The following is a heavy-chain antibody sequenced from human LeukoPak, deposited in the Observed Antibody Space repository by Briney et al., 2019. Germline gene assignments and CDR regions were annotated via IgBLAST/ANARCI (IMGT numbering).Heavy chain of an antibody. V-gene: IGHV4-31*03. CDR1: GGSISSGGYY. Sequence: SETLSLTCTVSGGSISSGGYYWSWIRQHPGKGLEWIGYIYYSGSTNYNPSLKSRVTISVDTSKNQFSLKLSSVTAADTAVYYCASMQQRHYGGNSSWRRPARGLTFDYWGQGTLVTVSS. J-gene: IGHJ4*02. CDR3: ASMQQRHYGGNSSWRRPARGLTFDY. CDR2: IYYSGST. D-gene: IGHD4-23*01.